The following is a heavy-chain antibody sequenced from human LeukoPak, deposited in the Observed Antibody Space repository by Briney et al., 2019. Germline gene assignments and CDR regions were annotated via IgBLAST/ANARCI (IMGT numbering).Heavy chain of an antibody. D-gene: IGHD5-18*01. CDR2: IIPILGIA. Sequence: SVKVSCKASGGTFSSYAISWVRQAPGQGLEWMGRIIPILGIANYAQKFQGRVTITADKSTSTAYMELSSLRSEDTAVYYCARGVTAMVTGYWGQGTLVTVSS. V-gene: IGHV1-69*04. CDR1: GGTFSSYA. J-gene: IGHJ4*02. CDR3: ARGVTAMVTGY.